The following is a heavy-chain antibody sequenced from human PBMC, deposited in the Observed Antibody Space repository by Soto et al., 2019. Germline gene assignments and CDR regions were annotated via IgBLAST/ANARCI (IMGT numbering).Heavy chain of an antibody. CDR3: ARGSYLDY. J-gene: IGHJ4*02. D-gene: IGHD3-16*01. CDR2: TSGSDGKT. V-gene: IGHV3-23*01. CDR1: GFSFGSYA. Sequence: RGSLRLSCAASGFSFGSYALSWVRQAPGKGLEWVSTTSGSDGKTFYADSVKGRFSISRGTSQSTLYLQMNSLRADDTAMYYCARGSYLDYWGQGTRVTVSS.